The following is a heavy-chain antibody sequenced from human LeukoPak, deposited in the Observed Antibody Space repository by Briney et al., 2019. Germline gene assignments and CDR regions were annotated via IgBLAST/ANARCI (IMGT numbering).Heavy chain of an antibody. D-gene: IGHD2-2*02. CDR3: ATLTTHIVVVSAAIRRGYYYYGMDV. Sequence: ASVKVSCKVSGYTLTELSMHWVRQAPGKGLEWMGGFDPVDGETIYAQKFQGRVTMTEDTSTDTAYMELSSLRSEDTAVYYCATLTTHIVVVSAAIRRGYYYYGMDVWGQGTTVTVSS. J-gene: IGHJ6*02. CDR2: FDPVDGET. CDR1: GYTLTELS. V-gene: IGHV1-24*01.